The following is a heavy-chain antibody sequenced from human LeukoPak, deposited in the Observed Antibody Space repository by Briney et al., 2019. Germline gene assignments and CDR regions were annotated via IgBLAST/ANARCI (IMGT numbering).Heavy chain of an antibody. CDR1: GVSISSYY. D-gene: IGHD2-21*02. J-gene: IGHJ4*02. CDR2: IYYSEST. V-gene: IGHV4-59*01. Sequence: KPSETLSLTCTVSGVSISSYYWSWIRQPPGKGLEWIGYIYYSESTNYNPPLKSRVTISVDTSKNQYHLKLSSVTAADTAVYYCALAYCGGDCYPLFDYWGQGTLVTVSS. CDR3: ALAYCGGDCYPLFDY.